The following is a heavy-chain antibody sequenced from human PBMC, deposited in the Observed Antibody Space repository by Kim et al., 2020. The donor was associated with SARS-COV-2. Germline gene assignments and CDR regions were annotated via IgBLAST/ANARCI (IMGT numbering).Heavy chain of an antibody. D-gene: IGHD6-19*01. CDR2: ISSNIASI. V-gene: IGHV3-21*01. CDR1: GFSFSSYK. Sequence: GGSLRLSCAASGFSFSSYKMNWVRQAPGKGLEWVSVISSNIASIYYADSVKGRFTISRDNTKKSLYLQMNSLRVEDTAVYYCTTQLFSVAENYWGQGTLLTVSS. J-gene: IGHJ4*02. CDR3: TTQLFSVAENY.